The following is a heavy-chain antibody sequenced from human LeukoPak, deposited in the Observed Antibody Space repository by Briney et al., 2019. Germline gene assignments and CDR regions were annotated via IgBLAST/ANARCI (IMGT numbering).Heavy chain of an antibody. CDR2: ISWNSGSI. CDR1: GFSFDDYA. V-gene: IGHV3-9*01. J-gene: IGHJ5*02. Sequence: PGRSLRLSCAASGFSFDDYAMHWVRQAPGKGLEWVSGISWNSGSIGYADSVKGRFTISRDNAKHSLYLQMNSLRAEDTALYYCAKDVEVGIYDGGWFDPWGQGTLVTVSS. D-gene: IGHD1-26*01. CDR3: AKDVEVGIYDGGWFDP.